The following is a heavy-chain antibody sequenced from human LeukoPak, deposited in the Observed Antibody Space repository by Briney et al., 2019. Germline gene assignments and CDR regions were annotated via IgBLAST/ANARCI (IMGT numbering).Heavy chain of an antibody. J-gene: IGHJ3*02. V-gene: IGHV1-8*03. D-gene: IGHD3-22*01. CDR3: ARVSGSYYYDSSGYDDAFDI. Sequence: ASVKVSCKASGYTFTSYDINWVRQATGQGLEWMGWMNPNSGNTGYAQKFQGRVTITRNTSISTAYMELSSLRSEDTAVYYCARVSGSYYYDSSGYDDAFDIWGQGTMVTVSS. CDR1: GYTFTSYD. CDR2: MNPNSGNT.